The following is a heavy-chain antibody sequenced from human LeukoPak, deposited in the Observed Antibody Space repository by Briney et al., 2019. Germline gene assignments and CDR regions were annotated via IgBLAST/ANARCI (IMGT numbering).Heavy chain of an antibody. V-gene: IGHV3-23*01. CDR2: ISGSGGST. J-gene: IGHJ4*02. CDR3: AKERHWRGPRPISEFDY. D-gene: IGHD1-1*01. Sequence: PGGSLRLSCAASGFIFSDYYMSWVRQAPGKGLEWVSAISGSGGSTYYADSVKGRFTISRDNSKNTLYLQMNSLRAEDTAVYYCAKERHWRGPRPISEFDYWGQGTLVTVSS. CDR1: GFIFSDYY.